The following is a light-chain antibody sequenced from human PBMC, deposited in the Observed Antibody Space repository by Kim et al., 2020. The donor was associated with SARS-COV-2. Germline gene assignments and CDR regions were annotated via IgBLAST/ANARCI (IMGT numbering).Light chain of an antibody. CDR2: GIS. CDR1: QSVTDNY. V-gene: IGKV3-20*01. CDR3: QQYGSLPLT. Sequence: EIVLTQSPAALSLSPGERATLSCGASQSVTDNYFAWYQQKPGQAPRLLIYGISNRATGIVDRFSGSGSGTDFTLTISRLEPEDSAVYFCQQYGSLPLTFGGGTKVDIK. J-gene: IGKJ4*01.